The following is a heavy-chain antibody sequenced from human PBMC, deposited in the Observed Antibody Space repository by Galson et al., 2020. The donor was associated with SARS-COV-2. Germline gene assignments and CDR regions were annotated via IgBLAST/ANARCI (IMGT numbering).Heavy chain of an antibody. Sequence: SETLSLTCTVSGGSISSSSYYWGWIRQPPGKGLEWIGSIHYSGSTYYNPSLKSRGTISVDTSKNQFSLKLSSVTAADTAVYYCARLVAVVAAQGDWFDPGGQGTLVTVSS. CDR2: IHYSGST. J-gene: IGHJ5*02. V-gene: IGHV4-39*01. CDR1: GGSISSSSYY. D-gene: IGHD2-15*01. CDR3: ARLVAVVAAQGDWFDP.